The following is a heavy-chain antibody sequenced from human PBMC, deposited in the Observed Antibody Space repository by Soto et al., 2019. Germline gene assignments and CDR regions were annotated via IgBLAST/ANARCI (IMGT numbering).Heavy chain of an antibody. CDR2: SNHSGST. CDR1: GGSFSGYY. J-gene: IGHJ3*02. V-gene: IGHV4-34*01. Sequence: SDPLSRTSAVYGGSFSGYYWSCIRQPPGKGLERIGESNHSGSTNYNPSLKSRVTIAVDTSKNQFSLKLSSVTAADTAVYYCARGRVLLTGYYHDDFDIWGQGTMVTVSS. D-gene: IGHD3-9*01. CDR3: ARGRVLLTGYYHDDFDI.